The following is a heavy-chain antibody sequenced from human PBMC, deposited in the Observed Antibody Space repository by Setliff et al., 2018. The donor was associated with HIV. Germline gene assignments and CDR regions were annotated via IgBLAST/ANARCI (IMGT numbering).Heavy chain of an antibody. CDR3: ARQDIPTGYYLFDY. D-gene: IGHD3-9*01. J-gene: IGHJ4*02. CDR1: GYSFSDYY. CDR2: ISPKYGGT. V-gene: IGHV1-2*02. Sequence: ASVKVSCKASGYSFSDYYIHWVRQAPGHGFQWMGWISPKYGGTNYAQNFQGRVTMTRDTSISTAYMELSSLGSDDTAVYFCARQDIPTGYYLFDYWGQGTQVTVSS.